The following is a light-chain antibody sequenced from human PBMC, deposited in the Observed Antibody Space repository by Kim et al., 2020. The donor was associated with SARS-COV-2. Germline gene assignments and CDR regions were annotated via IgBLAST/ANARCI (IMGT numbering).Light chain of an antibody. J-gene: IGKJ1*01. Sequence: LLPPSPGTLSLSPGERATLSCRASQSVSSNYLAWYQQKPGQAPRLLIYGASSRATGIPDRFSGSGSGTDFTLTITRLEPEDFAVYYCQQYSSSPATFGQGTKVDIK. V-gene: IGKV3-20*01. CDR1: QSVSSNY. CDR2: GAS. CDR3: QQYSSSPAT.